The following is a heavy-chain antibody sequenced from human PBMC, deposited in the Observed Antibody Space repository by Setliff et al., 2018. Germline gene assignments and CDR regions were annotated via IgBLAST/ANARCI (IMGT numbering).Heavy chain of an antibody. V-gene: IGHV4-59*08. CDR3: ARARYCSGGTCYWTWFNP. J-gene: IGHJ5*02. CDR1: GGSFTTYY. D-gene: IGHD2-15*01. CDR2: IYYSGST. Sequence: SETLSLTCTVSGGSFTTYYWSWIRQSPGKGLEWIGYIYYSGSTNYNPSLKSRVTISVDTSKNQFSLKLSSVTAADTAVYYCARARYCSGGTCYWTWFNPWGQGTLVTVSS.